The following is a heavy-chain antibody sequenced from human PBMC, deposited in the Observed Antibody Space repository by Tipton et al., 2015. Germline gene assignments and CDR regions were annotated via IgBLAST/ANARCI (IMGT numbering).Heavy chain of an antibody. CDR2: IYHSASS. D-gene: IGHD3-3*01. Sequence: TLSLTCTVSGDSIHKYYLTWIRQPPGRGLEWIGYIYHSASSNYNPSLKSRVTISLDTSKNQFSLKLSSVTAADTAVYYCACQDYDLLSRDYPAIDYWGQGTLVIVSS. V-gene: IGHV4-59*12. J-gene: IGHJ4*02. CDR1: GDSIHKYY. CDR3: ACQDYDLLSRDYPAIDY.